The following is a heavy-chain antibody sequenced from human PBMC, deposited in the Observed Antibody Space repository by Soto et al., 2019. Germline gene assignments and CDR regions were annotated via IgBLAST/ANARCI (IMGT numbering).Heavy chain of an antibody. Sequence: QLQLQESGPGLVKSSETLSLTCTVSGGSVRGSLYYWGWIRQPPGKGLEWIGNIFYRGNTYHNPSLKSRVTISVDTSKNQFSLRLSSVTAADTAVYYCAKEGPGGGRHFYYAMDVWGQGTTVTVSS. J-gene: IGHJ6*02. D-gene: IGHD1-26*01. V-gene: IGHV4-39*02. CDR1: GGSVRGSLYY. CDR2: IFYRGNT. CDR3: AKEGPGGGRHFYYAMDV.